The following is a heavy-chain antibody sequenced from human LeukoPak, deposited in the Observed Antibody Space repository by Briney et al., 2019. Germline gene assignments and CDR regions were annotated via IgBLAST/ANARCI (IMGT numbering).Heavy chain of an antibody. CDR3: ARNRFLDY. Sequence: GGSLRLSCAASGFTFSSYALHWVRQAPGKGLEWVAFIAHDGSDTYYADSAKGRFTISRDSSKNTLYLQMNSLRVEDTAVYYCARNRFLDYCGQGTLVTVSS. CDR1: GFTFSSYA. D-gene: IGHD2-21*01. CDR2: IAHDGSDT. J-gene: IGHJ4*02. V-gene: IGHV3-30*04.